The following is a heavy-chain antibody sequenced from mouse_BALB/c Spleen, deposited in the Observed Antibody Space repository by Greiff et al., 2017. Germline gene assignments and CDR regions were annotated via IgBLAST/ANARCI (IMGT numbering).Heavy chain of an antibody. CDR2: ISSGSSTI. Sequence: EVKLVESGGGLVQPGGSRKLSCAASGFTFSSFGMHWVRQAPEKGLEWVAYISSGSSTIYYADTVKGRFTISRDNPKNTLFLQMTSLRSEDTAMYYCARSGDYDAMDYWGQGTSVTVSS. J-gene: IGHJ4*01. CDR3: ARSGDYDAMDY. CDR1: GFTFSSFG. V-gene: IGHV5-17*02. D-gene: IGHD3-1*01.